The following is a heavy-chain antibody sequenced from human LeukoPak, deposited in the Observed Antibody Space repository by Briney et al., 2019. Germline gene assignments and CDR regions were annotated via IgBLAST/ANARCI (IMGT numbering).Heavy chain of an antibody. V-gene: IGHV3-21*01. Sequence: SLRLSCAASGFTLSSYKMNCVRHAPGKGLEWVSSISSSSYIYYADSVKGRFTISRDNAKNSLYLQMNSLRVEDTAVYYCARVQSQLLPDYWGQGTLVTVSP. CDR1: GFTLSSYK. CDR2: ISSSSYI. J-gene: IGHJ4*02. CDR3: ARVQSQLLPDY. D-gene: IGHD2-2*01.